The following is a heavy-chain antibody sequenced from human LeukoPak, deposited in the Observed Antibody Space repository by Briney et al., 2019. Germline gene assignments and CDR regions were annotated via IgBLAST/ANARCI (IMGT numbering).Heavy chain of an antibody. V-gene: IGHV1-18*01. CDR1: GYTFTRSG. CDR2: ISAYNGNT. CDR3: AREGGIAGDAFDI. D-gene: IGHD6-13*01. Sequence: ASVKVCCKASGYTFTRSGISWVRQAPGQGLEWMGWISAYNGNTNYAQKLQGRVTMTKDTSTSTAYMELRSLRSDDTAVYYCAREGGIAGDAFDIWGQGTMVTVSS. J-gene: IGHJ3*02.